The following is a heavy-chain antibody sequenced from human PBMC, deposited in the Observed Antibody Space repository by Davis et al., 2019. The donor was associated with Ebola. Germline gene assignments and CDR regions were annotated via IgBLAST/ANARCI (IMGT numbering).Heavy chain of an antibody. CDR3: ARRFSSGSESYLGSFDV. D-gene: IGHD3-10*01. CDR1: GFSLSTTGMS. V-gene: IGHV2-70*12. J-gene: IGHJ3*01. Sequence: SGPTLVKPPETLTLTCTFTGFSLSTTGMSVNWLRQPPGKTLEWLGLIDWDGDKYYGTSLKTRFTISKDASKDQVILTMTSVDPADTATYYCARRFSSGSESYLGSFDVWGQGTVVTVSS. CDR2: IDWDGDK.